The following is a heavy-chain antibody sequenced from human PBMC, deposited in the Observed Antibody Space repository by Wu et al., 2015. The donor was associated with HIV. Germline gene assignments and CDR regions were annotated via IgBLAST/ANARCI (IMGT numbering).Heavy chain of an antibody. CDR2: IIPIFGTA. Sequence: QVQLVQSGAEVKKPGSSVKVSCKASGGTFSSYAISWVRQAPGQGLEWMGRIIPIFGTANYAQKFQGRVTITADESTSTAYMELSSLRSEDTAVYYCARDTYYDSSGYFKYFDYWGQGTLVTVSS. CDR3: ARDTYYDSSGYFKYFDY. D-gene: IGHD3-22*01. CDR1: GGTFSSYA. J-gene: IGHJ4*02. V-gene: IGHV1-69*13.